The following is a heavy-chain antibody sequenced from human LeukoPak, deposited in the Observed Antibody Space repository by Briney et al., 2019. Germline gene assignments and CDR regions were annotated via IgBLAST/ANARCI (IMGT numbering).Heavy chain of an antibody. V-gene: IGHV3-48*04. CDR1: GFIFSSYS. CDR3: TRGGLGSWTFDS. D-gene: IGHD1-26*01. CDR2: ISSSGDTI. Sequence: GGSLRLSCAASGFIFSSYSMNWVRQAPGKGLEWVSYISSSGDTIYYADSVKGRFTMSRDNARHSLYLQTNSLRAEDTAVYHCTRGGLGSWTFDSWGQGTRVTVSS. J-gene: IGHJ4*02.